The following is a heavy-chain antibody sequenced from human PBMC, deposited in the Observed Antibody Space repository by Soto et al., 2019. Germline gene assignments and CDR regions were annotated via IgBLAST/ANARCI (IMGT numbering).Heavy chain of an antibody. V-gene: IGHV1-3*01. D-gene: IGHD1-26*01. Sequence: QVQLVQSGAEVKKPGASVKVSCKASGYTFTSYAMHWVRQAPGQRLEWMGWINAGNGNTKYSQKFQGRVTITRDTSASTAYMELSSLRSEDTAVYYCARGGGRWELQAPFYYWGQGTLVTVSS. CDR3: ARGGGRWELQAPFYY. CDR1: GYTFTSYA. J-gene: IGHJ4*02. CDR2: INAGNGNT.